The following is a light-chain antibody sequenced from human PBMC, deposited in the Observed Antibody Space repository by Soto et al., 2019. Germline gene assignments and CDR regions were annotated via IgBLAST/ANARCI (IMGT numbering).Light chain of an antibody. V-gene: IGKV3-20*01. J-gene: IGKJ2*01. CDR3: QQYGSSPYT. Sequence: ETVLTQSPGTLSLSPGERDTLSCRASQSVSSSYLAWYQQKPGQAPRLLIYGASSRATGIPDRFSGSGSGTDFTLPSSRLEPEDFAVYYCQQYGSSPYTFGQGTKLEIK. CDR1: QSVSSSY. CDR2: GAS.